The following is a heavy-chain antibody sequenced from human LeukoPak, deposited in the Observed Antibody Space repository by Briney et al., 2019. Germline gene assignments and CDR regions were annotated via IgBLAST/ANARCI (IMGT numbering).Heavy chain of an antibody. CDR2: INPNSGGT. V-gene: IGHV1-2*02. CDR3: ARAPYDYVWGSYRSHWFDP. Sequence: GGSLRLSCKASGYTFTGYYMHWVRQAPGQGLEWMGWINPNSGGTNYAQKFQGRVAMTRDTSISTAYMELSRLRSDDTAVYYCARAPYDYVWGSYRSHWFDPWGQGTLVTVSS. D-gene: IGHD3-16*02. CDR1: GYTFTGYY. J-gene: IGHJ5*02.